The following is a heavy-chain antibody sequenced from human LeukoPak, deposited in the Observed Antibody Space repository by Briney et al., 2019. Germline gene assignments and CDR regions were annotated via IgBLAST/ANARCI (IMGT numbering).Heavy chain of an antibody. V-gene: IGHV3-30-3*01. CDR3: AGGGDYDYYYYYGMDV. Sequence: GGSRRLSCAASGFTFSSYAMHWVRQAPGKGLEWVAVISYDGSNKYYADSVKGRFTISRDNSKNTLYLQMNSLRAEDTAVYYCAGGGDYDYYYYYGMDVWGQGTTVTVSS. D-gene: IGHD4-17*01. CDR2: ISYDGSNK. CDR1: GFTFSSYA. J-gene: IGHJ6*02.